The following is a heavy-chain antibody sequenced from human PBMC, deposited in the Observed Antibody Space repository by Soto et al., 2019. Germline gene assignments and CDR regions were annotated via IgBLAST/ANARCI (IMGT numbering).Heavy chain of an antibody. CDR3: ARERTYYYFDY. D-gene: IGHD1-26*01. V-gene: IGHV1-8*01. Sequence: QVQLVQSGAEVNKPGASVKVSCKASGYTFTSYDINWVRQANGQVLEWMGWMNPNSGNTGYAQKFQGRVTMTRNTSLSTAYMELSSLRSEDTALDYCARERTYYYFDYWGQGTLVTVSS. CDR1: GYTFTSYD. J-gene: IGHJ4*02. CDR2: MNPNSGNT.